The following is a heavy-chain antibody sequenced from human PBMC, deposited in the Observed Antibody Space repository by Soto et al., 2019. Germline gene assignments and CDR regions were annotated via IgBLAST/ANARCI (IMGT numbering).Heavy chain of an antibody. CDR1: GYTFTSYY. CDR3: ARASFVAAAGRGYYYYYMDV. J-gene: IGHJ6*03. D-gene: IGHD6-13*01. V-gene: IGHV1-46*03. Sequence: ASVKVSCKVSGYTFTSYYMHWVRQAPGQGLEWMGIINPSGGSTSYAQKFQGRVTMTRDTSTSTVYMELSSLRSEDTAVYYCARASFVAAAGRGYYYYYMDVWGKGTTVTVSS. CDR2: INPSGGST.